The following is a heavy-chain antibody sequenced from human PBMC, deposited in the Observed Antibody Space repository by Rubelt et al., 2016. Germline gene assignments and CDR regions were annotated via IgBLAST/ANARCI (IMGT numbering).Heavy chain of an antibody. D-gene: IGHD2-15*01. CDR1: GGSISGYY. J-gene: IGHJ4*02. CDR2: IHYSGDT. V-gene: IGHV4-59*03. CDR3: AGFCGGGSCPDH. Sequence: QVQLQESGPGLVKPSETLSLTCTVSGGSISGYYWSWIRQPPGKALEWIGYIHYSGDTKHSSSLRSRVTLSVDTSKNQVSLKLSAVTTADTAVYYCAGFCGGGSCPDHWGQGTLVTVSS.